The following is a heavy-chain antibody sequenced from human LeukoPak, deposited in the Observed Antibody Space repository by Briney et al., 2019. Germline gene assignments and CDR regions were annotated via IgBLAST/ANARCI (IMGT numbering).Heavy chain of an antibody. CDR3: ARAWLSSSGTDAFDI. CDR2: IYYSGST. Sequence: PETLSLTCTVSGGSISSYYWSWIRQPPGKGLEWIGYIYYSGSTNYNPSLKSRVTISVDTSKNQFSLKLSSVTAADTAVYYCARAWLSSSGTDAFDIWGQGTMVTVSS. D-gene: IGHD3-22*01. J-gene: IGHJ3*02. V-gene: IGHV4-59*01. CDR1: GGSISSYY.